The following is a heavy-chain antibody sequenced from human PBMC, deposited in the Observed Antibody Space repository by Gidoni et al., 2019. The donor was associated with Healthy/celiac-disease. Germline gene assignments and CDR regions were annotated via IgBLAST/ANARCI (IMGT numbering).Heavy chain of an antibody. CDR2: ISSSSSYI. CDR1: GFTFSSSS. Sequence: EVQLVESGGGLVKPGGSLGLSCAAAGFTFSSSSMNWVRQAPGKVLEWVSSISSSSSYIYYADSVKGRFTISRDNAKNSLYLQMNSLRAEDTAVYYCAREQEAGTDYWGQGTLVTVSS. V-gene: IGHV3-21*01. J-gene: IGHJ4*02. D-gene: IGHD6-19*01. CDR3: AREQEAGTDY.